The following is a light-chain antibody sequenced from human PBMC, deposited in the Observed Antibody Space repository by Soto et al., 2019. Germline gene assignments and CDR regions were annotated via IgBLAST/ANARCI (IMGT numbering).Light chain of an antibody. CDR3: QQRFNWPRFT. Sequence: EIVLTQSPATLSLSPGERATLSCRASQSVSSYFAWYQQKPGQATRLLIYDASNRATGIPARFSGGGSGTDFTLTISSLEPEDFAVYYCQQRFNWPRFTFGQGTKLEIK. CDR1: QSVSSY. V-gene: IGKV3-11*01. CDR2: DAS. J-gene: IGKJ2*01.